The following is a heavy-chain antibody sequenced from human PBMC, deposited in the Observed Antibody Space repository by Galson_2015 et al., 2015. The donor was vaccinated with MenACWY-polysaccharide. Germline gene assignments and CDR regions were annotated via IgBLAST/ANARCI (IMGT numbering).Heavy chain of an antibody. Sequence: SLRLSCAASGFTFSDHYMHWIRQAPGKGLEWVSYISGSGSAIYFADSVKGRFIISRDNAKNSLYLQMNSLRAEDTAAYYCARDPRGARSSYFDNWGQGIQVTVSS. CDR1: GFTFSDHY. CDR2: ISGSGSAI. CDR3: ARDPRGARSSYFDN. V-gene: IGHV3-11*01. D-gene: IGHD3-10*01. J-gene: IGHJ4*02.